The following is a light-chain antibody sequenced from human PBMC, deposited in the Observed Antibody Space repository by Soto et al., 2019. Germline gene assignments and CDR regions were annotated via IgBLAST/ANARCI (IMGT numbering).Light chain of an antibody. CDR1: SSDVGGYNY. V-gene: IGLV2-11*01. CDR3: CSYATRYTYV. Sequence: QLVLTQPRSVSGSPGQSVTISCTGASSDVGGYNYVSWYQQHPGKAPKLIIYDVSKRPSGLPDRFSASKSGNTASLTISGLQPEDEADYYCCSYATRYTYVFGTGTKLTVL. J-gene: IGLJ1*01. CDR2: DVS.